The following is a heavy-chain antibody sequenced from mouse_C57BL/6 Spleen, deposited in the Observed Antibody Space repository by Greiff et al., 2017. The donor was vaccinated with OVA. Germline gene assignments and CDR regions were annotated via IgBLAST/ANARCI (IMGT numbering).Heavy chain of an antibody. CDR2: IDPSDSYT. CDR3: ARTYDYDGGTWFAY. Sequence: VQLQQSGAELVMPGASVKLSCKASGYTFTSYWMHWVKQRPGQGLEWIGEIDPSDSYTNYNQKFKGKSTLTVDKSSSTAYMQLSSLTSEDSAVYYCARTYDYDGGTWFAYWGQGTLVTVSA. J-gene: IGHJ3*01. D-gene: IGHD2-4*01. CDR1: GYTFTSYW. V-gene: IGHV1-69*01.